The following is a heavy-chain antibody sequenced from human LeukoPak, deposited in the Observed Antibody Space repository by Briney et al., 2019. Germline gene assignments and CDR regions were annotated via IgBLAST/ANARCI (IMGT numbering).Heavy chain of an antibody. Sequence: GSSVEVSCKASGGTFSSYAISWVRQAPGQGLEWMGRIIPIFGTANYAQKFQGRVTITTDESTSTAYMELSSLRSEDTAVYYCARDRCSGGSCYSLYWGQGTLVTVSS. D-gene: IGHD2-15*01. V-gene: IGHV1-69*05. CDR1: GGTFSSYA. CDR3: ARDRCSGGSCYSLY. CDR2: IIPIFGTA. J-gene: IGHJ4*02.